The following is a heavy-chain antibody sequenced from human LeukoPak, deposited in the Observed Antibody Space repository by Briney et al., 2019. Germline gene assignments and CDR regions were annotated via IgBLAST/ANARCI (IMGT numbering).Heavy chain of an antibody. CDR1: GFTFDDYA. CDR2: ISWNSGSI. D-gene: IGHD1-26*01. CDR3: AKDIGSHGDNYFDY. V-gene: IGHV3-9*01. Sequence: TGGSLRLSCAASGFTFDDYAMHWVRQAPGKSLEWVSGISWNSGSIGYADSVRGRFTISRDNAKNSLYLQMNSLRAEDTALYYCAKDIGSHGDNYFDYWGQGTLVTVSS. J-gene: IGHJ4*02.